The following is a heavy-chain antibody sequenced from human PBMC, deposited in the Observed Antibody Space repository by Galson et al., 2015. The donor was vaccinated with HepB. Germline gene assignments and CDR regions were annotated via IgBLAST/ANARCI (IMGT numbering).Heavy chain of an antibody. V-gene: IGHV1-58*02. CDR1: GFTFTSSA. D-gene: IGHD3-16*02. J-gene: IGHJ4*02. CDR2: IVVGSGNT. Sequence: SVKVSCKASGFTFTSSAMQWVRQARGQRLEWIGWIVVGSGNTNYAQKFQERVTITRDMSTSTAYMELSSLRSEDTAVYYCAAAVWGSYRPYFDYWGQGTLVTVSS. CDR3: AAAVWGSYRPYFDY.